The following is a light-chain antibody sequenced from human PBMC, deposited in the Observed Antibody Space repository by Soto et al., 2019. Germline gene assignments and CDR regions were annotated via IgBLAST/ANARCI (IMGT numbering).Light chain of an antibody. V-gene: IGKV1-9*01. CDR3: QQRNSYPRT. CDR2: AAS. Sequence: DIQLAQSPSFLSASVGDRVTITCRASQGITIFLAWFQQKPGKAPNLLISAASTLQSGLPSRFSGSGSETEFNLTITSLQPEDSATYYCQQRNSYPRTFGQGTKVEIK. CDR1: QGITIF. J-gene: IGKJ2*01.